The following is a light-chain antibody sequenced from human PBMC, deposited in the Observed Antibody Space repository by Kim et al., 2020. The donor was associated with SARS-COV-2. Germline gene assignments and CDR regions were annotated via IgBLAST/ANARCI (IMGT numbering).Light chain of an antibody. CDR2: ERN. Sequence: SSELTQDPALSVALGQTVKITCQGDSLRNSYAGWYQQKPGQAPLLVMYERNSRPSGIPDRFSGSSSGNTASLTITGAQAEDEADYYCHARSSSTKEYVFG. CDR1: SLRNSY. CDR3: HARSSSTKEYV. V-gene: IGLV3-19*01. J-gene: IGLJ1*01.